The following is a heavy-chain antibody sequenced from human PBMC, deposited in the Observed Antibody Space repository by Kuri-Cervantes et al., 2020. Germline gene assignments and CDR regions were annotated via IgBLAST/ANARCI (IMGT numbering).Heavy chain of an antibody. CDR3: AKGEAAAGTGGGTGPTGDY. V-gene: IGHV3-66*01. D-gene: IGHD6-13*01. J-gene: IGHJ4*02. CDR2: IYSGGST. Sequence: LSLTCAASGFTVSSNYMSWVRQAPGKGLEWVSVIYSGGSTYYADSVKGRFTISRDNSKNTLYLQMNSLRAEDTAVYYCAKGEAAAGTGGGTGPTGDYWGQGTLVTVSS. CDR1: GFTVSSNY.